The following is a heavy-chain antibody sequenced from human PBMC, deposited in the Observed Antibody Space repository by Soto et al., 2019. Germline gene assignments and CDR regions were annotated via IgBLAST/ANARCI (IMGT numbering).Heavy chain of an antibody. V-gene: IGHV4-4*02. Sequence: QVQLQESGPGLVKPSGTLSLTCAVSGGSISSSNWWSWVRQPPGKGLEWIGEIYHSGNTNYNPSLKSRVTMAVEKSRNQFSLKLSSVTAADTAVYYCARLWGEGRVDYWGQGTLVTVSS. CDR1: GGSISSSNW. D-gene: IGHD3-16*01. CDR3: ARLWGEGRVDY. CDR2: IYHSGNT. J-gene: IGHJ4*02.